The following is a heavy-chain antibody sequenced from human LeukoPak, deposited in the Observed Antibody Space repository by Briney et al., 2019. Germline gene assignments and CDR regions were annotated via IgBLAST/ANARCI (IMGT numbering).Heavy chain of an antibody. CDR1: GFTFSSYA. CDR2: ISGSGGST. Sequence: PGGSLRLSCAASGFTFSSYAMSWVRQAPGKGLEWVSAISGSGGSTYYADSVKGRFTISRDNSKNTLYLQMNSLRAEDTAVYYCAKRSTPPPAVAGNYFDYWGQGTLVTVSS. V-gene: IGHV3-23*01. D-gene: IGHD6-19*01. J-gene: IGHJ4*02. CDR3: AKRSTPPPAVAGNYFDY.